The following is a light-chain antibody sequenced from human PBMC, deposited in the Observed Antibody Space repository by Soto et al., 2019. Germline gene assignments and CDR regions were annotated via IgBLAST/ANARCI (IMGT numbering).Light chain of an antibody. CDR3: QQYGSSGT. Sequence: EIVLTQSPGTLSLSPGERATLSCRASQCVNNNYLAWYQQKPGQAPRLLIYSVSYRATGIPDRFSGSGSGTDFTLTISRLEPEDFAVYYCQQYGSSGTFGQGTKVDIK. V-gene: IGKV3-20*01. J-gene: IGKJ1*01. CDR1: QCVNNNY. CDR2: SVS.